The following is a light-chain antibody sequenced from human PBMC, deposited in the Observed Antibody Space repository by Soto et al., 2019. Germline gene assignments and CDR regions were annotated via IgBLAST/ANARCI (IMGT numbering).Light chain of an antibody. CDR2: DVS. J-gene: IGLJ1*01. CDR3: CSYAGSYTSRV. CDR1: SSDFGGYNY. V-gene: IGLV2-11*01. Sequence: QSVLTQPRSVSGSPGQSVTISCTGTSSDFGGYNYVSWYQQHPGKAPKLMIYDVSKRPSGVPDRFSGSKSGNTASLTISGLQAEDEADYYCCSYAGSYTSRVFGTGTKVTVL.